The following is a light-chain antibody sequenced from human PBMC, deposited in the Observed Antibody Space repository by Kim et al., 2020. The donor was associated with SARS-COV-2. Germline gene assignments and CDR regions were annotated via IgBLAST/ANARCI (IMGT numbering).Light chain of an antibody. V-gene: IGLV1-36*01. CDR2: YDN. CDR3: AAWDDSLTAWV. Sequence: ELTQPPSASEAPRQRVTISCSGSSSNIGKNAVNWYQQLPGKAPKLLIYYDNLLPSGVSDRFSGSKSGTSASLAISGLQSEDEADYYCAAWDDSLTAWVFGGGTQLTVL. CDR1: SSNIGKNA. J-gene: IGLJ3*02.